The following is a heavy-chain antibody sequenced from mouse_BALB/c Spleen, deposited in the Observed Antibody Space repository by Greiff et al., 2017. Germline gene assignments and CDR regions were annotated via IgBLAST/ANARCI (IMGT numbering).Heavy chain of an antibody. CDR3: ARQRGPPCAMDY. Sequence: EVQLQESGPDLVKPSQSLSLTCTATGYSITSGYSWHWIRQFPGNKLEWMGYIHNSGSTNYNPTLKSRITITRDTSNNPFFLQLNSVTTEDTATYYCARQRGPPCAMDYWGQGTSVTVSS. CDR1: GYSITSGYS. J-gene: IGHJ4*01. D-gene: IGHD3-1*01. CDR2: IHNSGST. V-gene: IGHV3-1*02.